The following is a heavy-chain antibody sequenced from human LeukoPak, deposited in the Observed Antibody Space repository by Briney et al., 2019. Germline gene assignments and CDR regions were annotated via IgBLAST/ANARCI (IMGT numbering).Heavy chain of an antibody. CDR3: ARDPRMYNWFDP. CDR2: ISSSGSTI. V-gene: IGHV3-11*04. J-gene: IGHJ5*02. Sequence: PGGSLRLSCAASGLTFNNYAMSWVRQAPGKGLEWVSYISSSGSTIYYADSVKGRFTISRDNAKNSLYLQMNSLRAEDTAVYYCARDPRMYNWFDPWGQGTLVTVSS. CDR1: GLTFNNYA.